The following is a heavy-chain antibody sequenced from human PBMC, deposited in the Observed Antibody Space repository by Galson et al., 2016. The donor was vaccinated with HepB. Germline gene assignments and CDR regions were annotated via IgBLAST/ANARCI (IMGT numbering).Heavy chain of an antibody. CDR3: ARTITPAPIPLFDS. Sequence: SLRLSCAASGFTFSNYAMHWVRQAPGKGLEWVAVIWFDGSNTFYADSVRGRFTISKDNAKNTLDLQMNSLRPEDTAVYFCARTITPAPIPLFDSWGQGTLVTV. D-gene: IGHD2-2*02. CDR1: GFTFSNYA. J-gene: IGHJ4*02. V-gene: IGHV3-30*14. CDR2: IWFDGSNT.